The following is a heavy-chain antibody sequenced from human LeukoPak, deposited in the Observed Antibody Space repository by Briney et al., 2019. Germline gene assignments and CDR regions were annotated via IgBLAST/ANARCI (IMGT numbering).Heavy chain of an antibody. J-gene: IGHJ4*02. CDR1: GSRFTSHW. CDR3: ARHISGSTGSHFDY. D-gene: IGHD1-26*01. CDR2: IYPGDSDT. V-gene: IGHV5-51*01. Sequence: GGSLQISCQGSGSRFTSHWIGWVRQMPGKGLEWLGIIYPGDSDTRYSPSFQGQVTISADKSISTAYLQWSSLKASDTAMYYCARHISGSTGSHFDYWGQGTLVTVSS.